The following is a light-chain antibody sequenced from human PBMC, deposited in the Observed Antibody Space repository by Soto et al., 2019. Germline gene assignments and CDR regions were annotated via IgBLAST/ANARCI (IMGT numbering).Light chain of an antibody. V-gene: IGKV2-24*01. CDR2: KVS. CDR3: MQATHYRPYT. Sequence: DVVMTQTPLSSPVTLGQPASISCRSSQSLEHSDGNTYLSWLHQRPGQPPRLLIYKVSHRFSGVPDRFSGSGAGTDFTLTINRVEAEDVGIYYCMQATHYRPYTFGQGTKLEIK. J-gene: IGKJ2*01. CDR1: QSLEHSDGNTY.